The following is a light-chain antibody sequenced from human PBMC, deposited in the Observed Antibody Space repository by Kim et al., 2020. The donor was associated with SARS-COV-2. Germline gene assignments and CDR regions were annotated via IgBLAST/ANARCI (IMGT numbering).Light chain of an antibody. CDR3: NSRDSSGNHVV. J-gene: IGLJ2*01. CDR1: SLRSFY. V-gene: IGLV3-19*01. Sequence: LGQTVRMTCQGDSLRSFYASWYQQKPGQAPLLVIYCKNNRPSGIPDRFAGSSSGNTASLTITGAQAEDEADYYCNSRDSSGNHVVFGGGTQLTVL. CDR2: CKN.